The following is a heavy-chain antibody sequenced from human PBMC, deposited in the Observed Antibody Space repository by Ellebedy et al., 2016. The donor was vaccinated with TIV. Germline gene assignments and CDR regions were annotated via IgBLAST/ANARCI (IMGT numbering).Heavy chain of an antibody. J-gene: IGHJ5*02. Sequence: MPSETLSLTCTVSGGSISNSDYYWNWIRQPPGKGLEWIGSIYYSGRAYYNPSLKSRVTVSVDTSKNQFSLNLSSVTAADTAVYYCAREPALPRGRFHTWGQGTLVTVSS. V-gene: IGHV4-39*07. CDR2: IYYSGRA. CDR1: GGSISNSDYY. CDR3: AREPALPRGRFHT. D-gene: IGHD1-14*01.